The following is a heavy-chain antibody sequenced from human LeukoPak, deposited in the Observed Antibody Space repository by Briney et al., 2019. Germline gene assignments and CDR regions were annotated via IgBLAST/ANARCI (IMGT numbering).Heavy chain of an antibody. Sequence: PSETLSLTCTVSGVSISSSNSYWGWIRQPPGKGLEWIGSIYYSGNTYYNASLKSQVSISIDTSKDRFSLKLTSVTAADTAVYYCARQTGSGLFILPGGQGTLVTVSS. D-gene: IGHD3/OR15-3a*01. CDR2: IYYSGNT. CDR1: GVSISSSNSY. CDR3: ARQTGSGLFILP. V-gene: IGHV4-39*01. J-gene: IGHJ4*02.